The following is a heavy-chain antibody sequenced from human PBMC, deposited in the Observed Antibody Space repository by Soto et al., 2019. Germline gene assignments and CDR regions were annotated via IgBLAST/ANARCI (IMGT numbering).Heavy chain of an antibody. J-gene: IGHJ4*02. CDR3: AVSGSWVGY. Sequence: QVQLQESGPGLVKPSETLSLTCTVSGGSVSSGSYYWSWIRQPPGKGLEWIGYIYYSGSTNYNPSLKRRVTISVDTSKNQFSLKLSSVTAADTAVYYCAVSGSWVGYWGQGTLVTVSS. CDR1: GGSVSSGSYY. V-gene: IGHV4-61*01. D-gene: IGHD1-26*01. CDR2: IYYSGST.